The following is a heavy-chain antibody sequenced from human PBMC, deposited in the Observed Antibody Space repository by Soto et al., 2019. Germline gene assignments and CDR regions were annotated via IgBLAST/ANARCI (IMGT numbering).Heavy chain of an antibody. V-gene: IGHV4-39*01. CDR2: IYYSGST. CDR1: GGSISSSSYY. CDR3: ARQEVPAAMYWRGYYYGMDV. D-gene: IGHD2-2*01. Sequence: QLQLQESGPGLVKPSETLSLTCTVSGGSISSSSYYWGWIRQPPGKGLEWIGSIYYSGSTYYNPSLKIRVTISVDTSKNQFSLKLSSVTAADTAVYYCARQEVPAAMYWRGYYYGMDVWGQGTTVTVSS. J-gene: IGHJ6*02.